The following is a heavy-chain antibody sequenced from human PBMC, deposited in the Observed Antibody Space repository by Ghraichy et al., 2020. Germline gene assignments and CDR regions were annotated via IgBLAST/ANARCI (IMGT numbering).Heavy chain of an antibody. D-gene: IGHD1-26*01. J-gene: IGHJ6*02. Sequence: GGSLRLSCATSGFTFNLNGLNWVRQAPGKGLEWVALISYDGSDKYYADSVKGRFTISRDNSKNTLYLQMNNLRVEDTAVYHCAKDGVGLINWGLGTTVTVSS. V-gene: IGHV3-30*18. CDR3: AKDGVGLIN. CDR2: ISYDGSDK. CDR1: GFTFNLNG.